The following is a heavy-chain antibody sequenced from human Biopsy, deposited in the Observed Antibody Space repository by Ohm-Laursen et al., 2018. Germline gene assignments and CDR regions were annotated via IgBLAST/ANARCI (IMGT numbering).Heavy chain of an antibody. Sequence: ASVKASCKASGYTFTSYDIKWVRRATGQGLEYLGWMNPNSGNTGYAQKFQGRVTMTRNTSVSTAYMDLSSLRSDDTAVYFCARAGVWFGGRLEDYGMDVWGQGTTVTVSS. CDR2: MNPNSGNT. CDR3: ARAGVWFGGRLEDYGMDV. J-gene: IGHJ6*02. V-gene: IGHV1-8*01. CDR1: GYTFTSYD. D-gene: IGHD3-10*01.